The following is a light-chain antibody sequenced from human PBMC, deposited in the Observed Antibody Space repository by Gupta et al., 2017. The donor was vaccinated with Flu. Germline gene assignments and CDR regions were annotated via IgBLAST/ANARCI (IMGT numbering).Light chain of an antibody. V-gene: IGLV1-44*01. Sequence: QTVLTQPPSASGTPGQRVTISCSGSNSHLGRNTAIWYQKLPGTAPKLLMYSNDHRPLGVPDRFSGSKSDTSASLAISGLQSEDEGDYYCAAWDDGLNGHVFGTGTKVTVL. CDR2: SND. CDR3: AAWDDGLNGHV. CDR1: NSHLGRNT. J-gene: IGLJ1*01.